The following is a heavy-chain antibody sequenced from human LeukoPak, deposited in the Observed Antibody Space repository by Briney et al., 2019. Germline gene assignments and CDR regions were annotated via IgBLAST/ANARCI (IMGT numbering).Heavy chain of an antibody. CDR1: GFTFRSYS. CDR2: ITFNSETI. CDR3: ARDRLPGAYYYYMDV. J-gene: IGHJ6*03. Sequence: GGSLRLSCVTSGFTFRSYSMNWVRQAPGKGLEWLSYITFNSETIYYADSVKGRFTISRDNAINSLYPQMNSLRVEDTAVYYCARDRLPGAYYYYMDVWGKGTTVTVSS. V-gene: IGHV3-48*04. D-gene: IGHD3-10*01.